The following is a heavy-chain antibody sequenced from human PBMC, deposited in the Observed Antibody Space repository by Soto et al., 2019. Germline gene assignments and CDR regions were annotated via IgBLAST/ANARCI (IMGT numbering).Heavy chain of an antibody. CDR3: ARESEDRNSNFDY. CDR2: ISITTNYI. CDR1: GFPFTRYS. J-gene: IGHJ4*02. D-gene: IGHD1-1*01. Sequence: GGSLRLSCAASGFPFTRYSMNLVRQSPGKGLEWVSSISITTNYIYYADSMRGRFTASRDNAKNSVYLEMNSLSAEDTAVYYCARESEDRNSNFDYWGKGTLVTVSS. V-gene: IGHV3-21*01.